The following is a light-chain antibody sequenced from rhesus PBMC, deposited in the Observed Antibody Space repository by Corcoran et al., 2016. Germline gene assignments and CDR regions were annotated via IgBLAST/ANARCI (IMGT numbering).Light chain of an antibody. V-gene: IGKV1-21*01. CDR2: KAS. CDR1: QGISSW. CDR3: QQYNSAPYS. J-gene: IGKJ2*01. Sequence: DIQMTQSPSSLSASVGDRVTITCRASQGISSWLAWYQQKPGNATKLLIYKASSLQSGVPSRFSGSGSGTDCTLTISSLQPEDFATYYCQQYNSAPYSFGQGTKVEIK.